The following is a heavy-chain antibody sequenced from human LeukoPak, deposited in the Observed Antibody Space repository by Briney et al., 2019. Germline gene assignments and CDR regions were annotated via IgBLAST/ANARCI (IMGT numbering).Heavy chain of an antibody. D-gene: IGHD1-26*01. CDR1: GYSFKDYG. Sequence: SLRLSCAATGYSFKDYGMHWFRQPPGKGLEWVSAINWNGGGTDYADSVKGRFTIFRDNAKNSLYLQLSSLRPEDTALYYCAKHLTATNTYIFFGLDVWGQGTSVTVSS. J-gene: IGHJ6*02. CDR3: AKHLTATNTYIFFGLDV. CDR2: INWNGGGT. V-gene: IGHV3-9*01.